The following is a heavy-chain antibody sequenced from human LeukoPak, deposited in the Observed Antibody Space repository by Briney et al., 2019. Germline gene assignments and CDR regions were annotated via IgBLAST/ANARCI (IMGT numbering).Heavy chain of an antibody. D-gene: IGHD3-3*01. Sequence: PGGSLRLSCAASGFTFGSYAMSWVRQAPGKGLEWVSAISGSGGSTYYADSVKGRFTISRDHSKNTLYLQMNSLRAEDTAVYYCAPSPLTIFGGLPGHFDYWGQGALVTVSS. J-gene: IGHJ4*02. CDR2: ISGSGGST. V-gene: IGHV3-23*01. CDR1: GFTFGSYA. CDR3: APSPLTIFGGLPGHFDY.